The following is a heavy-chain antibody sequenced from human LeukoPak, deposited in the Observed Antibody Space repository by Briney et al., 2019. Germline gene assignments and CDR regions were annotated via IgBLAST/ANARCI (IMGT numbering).Heavy chain of an antibody. D-gene: IGHD1-26*01. CDR2: IWYDGSNK. Sequence: GGSLRLSCAASGFTFSSYGMQWVRQAPGKGLEGVAVIWYDGSNKYYADSVKGRFTISRDNSKNTLYLQMNSLRAEDTAVYYCASPSGSYGEGAFDIWGQGTMVTVSS. J-gene: IGHJ3*02. CDR1: GFTFSSYG. V-gene: IGHV3-33*01. CDR3: ASPSGSYGEGAFDI.